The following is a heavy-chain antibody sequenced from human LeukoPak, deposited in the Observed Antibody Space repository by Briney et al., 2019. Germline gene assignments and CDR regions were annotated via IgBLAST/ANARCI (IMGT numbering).Heavy chain of an antibody. Sequence: SQTLSLTCAISGDSVSSNSAAWNWIRQSPSRGLEWLGRTYYRSKWYNDYAVSVKSRITITPDTAKTQFSLQLNSVTPEDTAVYYCAREPRITMVRGDGNFDLWGRGTLVTVSS. J-gene: IGHJ2*01. V-gene: IGHV6-1*01. CDR2: TYYRSKWYN. D-gene: IGHD3-10*01. CDR1: GDSVSSNSAA. CDR3: AREPRITMVRGDGNFDL.